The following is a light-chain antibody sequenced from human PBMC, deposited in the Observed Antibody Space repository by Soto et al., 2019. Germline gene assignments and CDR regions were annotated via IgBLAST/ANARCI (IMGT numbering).Light chain of an antibody. CDR1: STDVGNYNY. Sequence: QSVLTQPASVSGSPGQSITISCTGTSTDVGNYNYVSWYQQHPGKAPKLLIYEVSNRPSGISNRFSGSKSGNTAPLTISGLQAEDEADYYCSSYTTSITLFVFGTGTKVTVL. J-gene: IGLJ1*01. CDR2: EVS. CDR3: SSYTTSITLFV. V-gene: IGLV2-14*01.